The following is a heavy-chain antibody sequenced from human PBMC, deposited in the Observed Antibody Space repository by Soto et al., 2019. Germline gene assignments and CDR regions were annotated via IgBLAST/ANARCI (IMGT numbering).Heavy chain of an antibody. Sequence: GGSLRLSCAASGFTFSSYAMHWVRQAPGKGLEWVAVISYDGSNKYYADSVKGRFTISRDNSKNTLYLQMNSLRAEDTAVYYCARDRGVRPIWGQGTMVTVSS. CDR2: ISYDGSNK. J-gene: IGHJ3*02. V-gene: IGHV3-30-3*01. CDR1: GFTFSSYA. CDR3: ARDRGVRPI. D-gene: IGHD1-1*01.